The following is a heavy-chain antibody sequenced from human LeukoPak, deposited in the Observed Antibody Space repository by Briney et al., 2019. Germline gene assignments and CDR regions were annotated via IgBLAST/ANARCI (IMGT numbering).Heavy chain of an antibody. CDR3: AALNRFDP. CDR1: GYTFIAYF. CDR2: INPNSGGT. J-gene: IGHJ5*02. V-gene: IGHV1-2*02. Sequence: GASVKVSCKASGYTFIAYFMHWVRQAPGQGLEWMGWINPNSGGTNYAQKFQGRITMTRDTSISTAYMDLSRLTSDDTAVYYCAALNRFDPWGQGTLVTVSS.